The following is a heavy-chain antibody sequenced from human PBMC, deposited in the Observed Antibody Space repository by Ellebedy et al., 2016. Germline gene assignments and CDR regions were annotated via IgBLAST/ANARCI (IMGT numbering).Heavy chain of an antibody. J-gene: IGHJ4*02. CDR3: AKTSGWGYGEN. CDR1: SYTFTTFS. Sequence: ASVKVSXKASSYTFTTFSITWVRQVPGQGLEWMGCVNTFSGNTKFAQKFQGRVSMTTDSSTHTAYMDLRSLRSEDTAMYYCAKTSGWGYGENWGQGTLVTVSS. CDR2: VNTFSGNT. V-gene: IGHV1-18*04. D-gene: IGHD3-10*01.